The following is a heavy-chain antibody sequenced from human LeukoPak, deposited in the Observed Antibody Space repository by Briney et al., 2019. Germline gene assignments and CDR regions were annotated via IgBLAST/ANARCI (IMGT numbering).Heavy chain of an antibody. J-gene: IGHJ4*02. CDR3: ARDPGDRLDY. D-gene: IGHD1-14*01. Sequence: SETLSLTCTGSGDSFSRNYWSWIRQPPGKGLEWLGYIDHRGNTDYNPSLKSRVTFSMDRSKNQFSLKLTSVTAADTAVYYCARDPGDRLDYWGQGTLVTVSS. CDR2: IDHRGNT. V-gene: IGHV4-59*01. CDR1: GDSFSRNY.